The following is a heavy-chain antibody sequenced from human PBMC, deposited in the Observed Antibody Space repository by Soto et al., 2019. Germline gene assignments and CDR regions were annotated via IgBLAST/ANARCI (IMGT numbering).Heavy chain of an antibody. V-gene: IGHV3-23*01. J-gene: IGHJ4*02. D-gene: IGHD6-19*01. CDR3: AKHSSGWSFES. CDR2: ITSGGNT. CDR1: GFTFSTYA. Sequence: EVQLLESGGGLVQPGGSLRLSCAASGFTFSTYAMAWVRQAPGKGLEWVSAITSGGNTYYADSVKGRFTISRDDSKSTLSLHMIGLRAEDTAVYYCAKHSSGWSFESWGQGTLVTVSS.